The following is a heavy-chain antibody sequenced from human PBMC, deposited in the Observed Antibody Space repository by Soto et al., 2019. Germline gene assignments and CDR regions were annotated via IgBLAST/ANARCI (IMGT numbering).Heavy chain of an antibody. V-gene: IGHV3-30*18. D-gene: IGHD6-19*01. J-gene: IGHJ4*02. Sequence: PGGSLRLSCAASGFTFSSYGMHWVRQAPGKGLEWVVVISYDGSNKYYADSVKGRFTISRDNSKNTLYLQMNSLRAEETAVYYWGNRYSSGLPGYGGQGTLVTVSS. CDR3: GNRYSSGLPGY. CDR1: GFTFSSYG. CDR2: ISYDGSNK.